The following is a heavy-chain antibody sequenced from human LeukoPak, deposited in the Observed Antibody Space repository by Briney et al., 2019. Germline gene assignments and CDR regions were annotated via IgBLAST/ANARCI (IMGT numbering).Heavy chain of an antibody. J-gene: IGHJ4*02. V-gene: IGHV7-4-1*02. CDR2: INTNTGNP. Sequence: GASVKASCKASGYTFTSYAMNWVRQAPGQGLEWMGWINTNTGNPTYAQGFTGRFVFSLDTSVSTAYLQISSLKAEDTAVYYCARQEGYDFWSGYPFDYWGQGTLVTVSS. CDR3: ARQEGYDFWSGYPFDY. CDR1: GYTFTSYA. D-gene: IGHD3-3*01.